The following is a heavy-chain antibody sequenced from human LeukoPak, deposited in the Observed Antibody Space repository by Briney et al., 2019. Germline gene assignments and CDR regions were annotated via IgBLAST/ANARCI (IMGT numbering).Heavy chain of an antibody. J-gene: IGHJ4*02. CDR2: ISSSGSTI. CDR1: GFTFSSYE. Sequence: GGSLRLSCAASGFTFSSYEMNWVRQAPGKGLEWVSYISSSGSTIYYADSVKGRFTISRDNAKNSLYLQMNSLRAEDTAVYYCARGVVPAANVDFGFDYCGQGTLVTVSS. V-gene: IGHV3-48*03. CDR3: ARGVVPAANVDFGFDY. D-gene: IGHD2-2*01.